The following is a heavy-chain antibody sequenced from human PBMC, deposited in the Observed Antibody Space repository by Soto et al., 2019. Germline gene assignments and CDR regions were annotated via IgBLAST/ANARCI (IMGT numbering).Heavy chain of an antibody. J-gene: IGHJ4*02. V-gene: IGHV4-39*01. Sequence: QLQLQESGPGLVKPSETLSLTCTVSGGSISSISYYWGWIRQPPGKGLEWIGSIKYSGHTFYNPSLKSRVTMSVDTSKNQFSLRLSSVTAAVTAVYYCARVDIAVVPSTTFDYWGQGTLVTVSS. CDR1: GGSISSISYY. D-gene: IGHD2-2*01. CDR3: ARVDIAVVPSTTFDY. CDR2: IKYSGHT.